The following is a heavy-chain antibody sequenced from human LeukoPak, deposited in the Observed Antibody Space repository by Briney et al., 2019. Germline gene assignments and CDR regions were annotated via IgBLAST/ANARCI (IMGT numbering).Heavy chain of an antibody. D-gene: IGHD6-6*01. CDR3: ARDSPLVHKYYYYYYMDV. CDR2: ISYDGSNL. Sequence: PGRSLRLSCESSGYTFSSYAMHRVRQAPGKGLEWAAVISYDGSNLNYADSVKGRFTISRDNSKNMLYLQMNSLRAEDTAVYYCARDSPLVHKYYYYYYMDVWGKGTTVTVSS. J-gene: IGHJ6*03. CDR1: GYTFSSYA. V-gene: IGHV3-30*01.